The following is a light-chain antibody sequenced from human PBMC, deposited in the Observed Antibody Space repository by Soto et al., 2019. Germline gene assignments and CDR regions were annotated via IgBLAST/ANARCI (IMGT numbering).Light chain of an antibody. Sequence: IHMTLVPSSLSDSVGDRVTIICRASQSVSTRLAWYQQKPGKAPKVLIYDASSWAGGVPSRFTGSGSGTEFTLTINSLQPDDFATYYCQQYSVYWTFGRGTKVDI. CDR2: DAS. CDR1: QSVSTR. V-gene: IGKV1-5*02. J-gene: IGKJ4*01. CDR3: QQYSVYWT.